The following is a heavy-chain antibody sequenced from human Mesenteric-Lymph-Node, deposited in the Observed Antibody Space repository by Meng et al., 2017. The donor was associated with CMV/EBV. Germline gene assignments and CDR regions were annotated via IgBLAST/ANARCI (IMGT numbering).Heavy chain of an antibody. J-gene: IGHJ4*02. D-gene: IGHD1-14*01. Sequence: GESLKISCAASGFTFSSYSMNWVRQAPGKGLEWVSSISSSSSYIYYADSVKGRFTVSRDNSKNTLYLQMNSLSSEDTAVYFCAKDAFTGIDFWGQGTLVTVSS. V-gene: IGHV3-21*01. CDR1: GFTFSSYS. CDR3: AKDAFTGIDF. CDR2: ISSSSSYI.